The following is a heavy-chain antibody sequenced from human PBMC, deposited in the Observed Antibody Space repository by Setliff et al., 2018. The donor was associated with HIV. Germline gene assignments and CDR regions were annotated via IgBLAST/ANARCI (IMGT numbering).Heavy chain of an antibody. D-gene: IGHD3-10*01. CDR3: AQGAIRDSGSHITTR. CDR2: INPNGGGT. Sequence: GASVKVSCKTSGFTFTAYYMHWVRQAPGQGLEWMGWINPNGGGTKFAQKFQGRVTMTRDTSISTAYIELSRLRSDDTAVYYCAQGAIRDSGSHITTRWGQGTLVTVSS. CDR1: GFTFTAYY. V-gene: IGHV1-2*02. J-gene: IGHJ4*02.